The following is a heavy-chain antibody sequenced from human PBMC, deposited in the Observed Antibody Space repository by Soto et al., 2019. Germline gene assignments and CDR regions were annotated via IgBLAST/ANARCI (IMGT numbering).Heavy chain of an antibody. J-gene: IGHJ4*02. CDR3: ASIRAYSYRSIDY. Sequence: PSETLSLTCTVSGGSVSSGSYYWSWIRQPPGKGLECIGYIYYSGSTNYNPSLKSRVTISVDTSKNQFSLKLSSVTAADTAVYYCASIRAYSYRSIDYWGQGTLVTVSS. V-gene: IGHV4-61*01. CDR2: IYYSGST. D-gene: IGHD3-16*02. CDR1: GGSVSSGSYY.